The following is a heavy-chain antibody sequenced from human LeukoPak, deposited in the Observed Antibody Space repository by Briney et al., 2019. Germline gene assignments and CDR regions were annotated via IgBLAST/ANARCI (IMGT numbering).Heavy chain of an antibody. CDR2: ISSSSSTI. CDR1: GFTFSHYS. Sequence: GGSLRLSCAASGFTFSHYSMNWVRQAPGKGLEWISYISSSSSTIYYADSVKGRFTISRDNAKNSLYLQMNSLRADDTAVYHCARVIRDCSNDVCSFNFDYWGQGTLVTASS. D-gene: IGHD2-8*01. CDR3: ARVIRDCSNDVCSFNFDY. J-gene: IGHJ4*02. V-gene: IGHV3-48*01.